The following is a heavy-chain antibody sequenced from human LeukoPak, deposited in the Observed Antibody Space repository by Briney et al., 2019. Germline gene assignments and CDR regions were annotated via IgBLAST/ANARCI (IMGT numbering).Heavy chain of an antibody. D-gene: IGHD3-22*01. J-gene: IGHJ4*02. Sequence: GGSLRLSCAASGFTFDDYGMHWVRQAPGKGLEWVSGISWNGGSIGYADSVKGRFTISRDNAKNSLYLQMNSLRAEDTALYYCAKAADTYYYDSSGYYTGWGQGTLVTVSS. V-gene: IGHV3-9*01. CDR1: GFTFDDYG. CDR3: AKAADTYYYDSSGYYTG. CDR2: ISWNGGSI.